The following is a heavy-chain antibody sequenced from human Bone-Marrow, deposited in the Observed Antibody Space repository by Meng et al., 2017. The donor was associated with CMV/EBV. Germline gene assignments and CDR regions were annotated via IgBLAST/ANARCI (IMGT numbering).Heavy chain of an antibody. CDR3: ASARLAGNYNWFDP. CDR2: INPSGGST. CDR1: GNTFTTFD. Sequence: ASVKVSCKASGNTFTTFDITWVRQAPGQGLEWMGIINPSGGSTSYAQKFQGRVTMTRDTSTSTVYMELSSLRSEDTAVYYCASARLAGNYNWFDPWGQGTLVTVSS. V-gene: IGHV1-46*01. J-gene: IGHJ5*02. D-gene: IGHD1-1*01.